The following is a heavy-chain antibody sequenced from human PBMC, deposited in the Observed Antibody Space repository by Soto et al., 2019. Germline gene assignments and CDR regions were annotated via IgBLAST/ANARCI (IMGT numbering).Heavy chain of an antibody. CDR2: MNPNSGNT. Sequence: QVQLVQSGAEMKKPGASVKVSCKASGYTFTSYDINWVRQATGQGLEWMGWMNPNSGNTGYAQKFQGRVTMTRNTSITTAYMELSSLRSEDTAVYYCARGDNFYYGMDVWGQGTTVTVSS. CDR3: ARGDNFYYGMDV. D-gene: IGHD3-9*01. J-gene: IGHJ6*02. CDR1: GYTFTSYD. V-gene: IGHV1-8*01.